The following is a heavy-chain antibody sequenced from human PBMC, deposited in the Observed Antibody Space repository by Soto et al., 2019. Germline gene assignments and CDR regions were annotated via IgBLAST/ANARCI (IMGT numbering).Heavy chain of an antibody. Sequence: QVRLQESGPGLVKPSQTLSLTCDVSGVSISENHWSWIRQAPGKGLEWVGYVHFSGSTTYNPSLAPRLNISFDMSKSQVYLQMTSVTAADTAVYYCARFGAAAAHDDNWGRGVLVTFSS. D-gene: IGHD6-13*01. V-gene: IGHV4-59*01. J-gene: IGHJ4*01. CDR3: ARFGAAAAHDDN. CDR2: VHFSGST. CDR1: GVSISENH.